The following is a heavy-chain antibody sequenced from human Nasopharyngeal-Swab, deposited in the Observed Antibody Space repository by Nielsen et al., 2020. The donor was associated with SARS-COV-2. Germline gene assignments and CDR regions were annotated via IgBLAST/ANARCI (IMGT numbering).Heavy chain of an antibody. CDR3: VRAYGSGGVRYYYYGMDV. J-gene: IGHJ6*02. V-gene: IGHV2-5*02. D-gene: IGHD3-10*01. CDR1: GFSLTSSEVG. Sequence: SGPTLVKPTQTLTLTCSFSGFSLTSSEVGVGWIRQPPGKALEWLALIYWDDDKRYSPSLKSRLTITKDTSKNQVVLTMTNMDPVDTATYYCVRAYGSGGVRYYYYGMDVWGQGTPVTVSS. CDR2: IYWDDDK.